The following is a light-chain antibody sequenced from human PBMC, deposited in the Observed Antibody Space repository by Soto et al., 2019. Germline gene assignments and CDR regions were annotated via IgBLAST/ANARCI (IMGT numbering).Light chain of an antibody. J-gene: IGKJ3*01. Sequence: DIHMTQSPSTLSGSVGDRVTITCRASQTISSWLAWYQQKPGKAPKLLIYKASTLKSGVPSRFSGSGSGTEFTLTISSLQPDDFATYYCQQYNSYSPLTFGPGTKVDIK. CDR2: KAS. CDR1: QTISSW. V-gene: IGKV1-5*03. CDR3: QQYNSYSPLT.